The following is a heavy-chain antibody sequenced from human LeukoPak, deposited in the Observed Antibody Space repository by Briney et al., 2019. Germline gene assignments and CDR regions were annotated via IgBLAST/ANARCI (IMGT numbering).Heavy chain of an antibody. CDR2: IYSGGST. J-gene: IGHJ4*02. CDR1: GSTFRNYV. CDR3: AARKVRGVWFYLDY. D-gene: IGHD3-10*01. Sequence: GGSLRLSCAASGSTFRNYVIHWVRQAPGKGLEWVSIIYSGGSTYYADSVKGRFTISRDNSKNTLYLQMNSLRVEDTAVYFCAARKVRGVWFYLDYWGQGTLVTVSS. V-gene: IGHV3-NL1*01.